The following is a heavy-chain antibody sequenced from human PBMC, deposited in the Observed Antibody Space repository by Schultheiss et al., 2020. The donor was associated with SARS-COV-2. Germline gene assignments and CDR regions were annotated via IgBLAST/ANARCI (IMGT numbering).Heavy chain of an antibody. CDR1: GGSFSGYY. CDR3: ARAGESGGLGY. V-gene: IGHV4-34*01. CDR2: INHSGST. D-gene: IGHD3-10*01. Sequence: SETLSLTCAVYGGSFSGYYWSWIRQPPGKGLEWIGEINHSGSTNYNPSLKSRVTISVDTSRNQFSLQLSSVTAADTAVYYCARAGESGGLGYWGQGTLVTVSS. J-gene: IGHJ4*02.